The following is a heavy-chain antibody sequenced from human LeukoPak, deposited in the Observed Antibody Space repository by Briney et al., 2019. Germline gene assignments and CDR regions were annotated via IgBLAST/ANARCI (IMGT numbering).Heavy chain of an antibody. D-gene: IGHD2-2*01. J-gene: IGHJ6*04. CDR1: GYTFTGYY. V-gene: IGHV1-2*04. CDR3: ARDSTPYGMDV. CDR2: INPNSGGT. Sequence: GASVKVSCTASGYTFTGYYMHWVRQAPAQGLEWMGWINPNSGGTNYAQKFQGWVTRTRDTSISTAYMELSRLRSDDTAVYYCARDSTPYGMDVGGKGTTVTVYS.